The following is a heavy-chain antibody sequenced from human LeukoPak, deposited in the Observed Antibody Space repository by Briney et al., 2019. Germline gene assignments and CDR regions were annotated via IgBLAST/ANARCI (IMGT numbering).Heavy chain of an antibody. V-gene: IGHV3-21*01. Sequence: GGSLRLSCAASGFTFSSYSMNWVRQAPGKGLEWVSSISSSSSYIYYADSVKGQFTISRDNAKNSLYLQMNSLRAEDTAVYYCARDVDTDMVPFDYWGQGTLVTVSS. CDR2: ISSSSSYI. CDR1: GFTFSSYS. J-gene: IGHJ4*02. D-gene: IGHD5-18*01. CDR3: ARDVDTDMVPFDY.